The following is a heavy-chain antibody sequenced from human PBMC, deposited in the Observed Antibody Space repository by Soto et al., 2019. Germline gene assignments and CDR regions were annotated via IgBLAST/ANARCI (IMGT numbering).Heavy chain of an antibody. D-gene: IGHD2-21*02. CDR3: AKENIVVVTSGDFDY. V-gene: IGHV3-23*01. CDR2: ISGSGDTT. CDR1: GFTFSHYA. Sequence: EVQLLESGGDLVQPGGTLRLSCAASGFTFSHYAMTWVRQAPGKGLEWVSSISGSGDTTHYTDSVKGRFTISRDNSKNTLYLEMNNLRAEDTALYYCAKENIVVVTSGDFDYWGQGTLVTVSS. J-gene: IGHJ4*02.